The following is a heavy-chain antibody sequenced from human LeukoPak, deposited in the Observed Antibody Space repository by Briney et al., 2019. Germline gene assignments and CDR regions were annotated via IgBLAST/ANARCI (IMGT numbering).Heavy chain of an antibody. CDR2: ISSSGSTI. Sequence: GGSLRLSCAASGFTFSSYEMNWVRQAPGKGVEWGSYISSSGSTIYYADSVKGRFTISRDNAKNSLYLQMDSLRAEDTAVYYCARDLFRELRPFDYWGQGTLVTVSS. CDR3: ARDLFRELRPFDY. V-gene: IGHV3-48*03. D-gene: IGHD1-26*01. CDR1: GFTFSSYE. J-gene: IGHJ4*02.